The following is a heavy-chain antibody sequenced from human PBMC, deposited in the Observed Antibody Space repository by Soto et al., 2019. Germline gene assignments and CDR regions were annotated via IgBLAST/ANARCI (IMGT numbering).Heavy chain of an antibody. Sequence: ASVKVSCKASGYTFTSYDINWVRQATGQGLEWMGWMNPNSGNTGYAQKFQGRVTMTRNTSISTAYMELSSLRSEDTAVYYCASGYDDFWCGYLDDWGKGTTVTVSS. D-gene: IGHD3-3*01. V-gene: IGHV1-8*01. CDR2: MNPNSGNT. CDR3: ASGYDDFWCGYLDD. J-gene: IGHJ6*03. CDR1: GYTFTSYD.